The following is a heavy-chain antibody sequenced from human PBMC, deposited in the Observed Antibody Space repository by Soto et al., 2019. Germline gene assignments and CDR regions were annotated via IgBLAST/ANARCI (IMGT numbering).Heavy chain of an antibody. J-gene: IGHJ4*02. CDR2: ISGSGGST. D-gene: IGHD2-2*01. CDR3: ATIIIPAATSFY. V-gene: IGHV3-23*01. CDR1: GITFNAYA. Sequence: GGSLRLSCTAPGITFNAYAMSWVRQAPGKGLEWVSSISGSGGSTHQADSVKGRFTISRDNSKNTLYLQMNSLRAEDTAVYYCATIIIPAATSFYWGQGTLVTVSS.